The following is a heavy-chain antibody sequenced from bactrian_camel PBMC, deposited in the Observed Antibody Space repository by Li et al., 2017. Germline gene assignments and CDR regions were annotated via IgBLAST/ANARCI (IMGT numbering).Heavy chain of an antibody. CDR1: GFTFDESD. CDR3: ATGNQYSDACFDAIGE. CDR2: LMKDGRE. J-gene: IGHJ4*01. Sequence: HVQLVESGGGSVQAGETLRLSCSASGFTFDESDMGWYRQAPGHECELVGTLMKDGREYYTPSLEGRFTISRDNATNTLHLQMNSLKPEDTAMYYCATGNQYSDACFDAIGERGQGTQVTVS. D-gene: IGHD1*01. V-gene: IGHV3S55*01.